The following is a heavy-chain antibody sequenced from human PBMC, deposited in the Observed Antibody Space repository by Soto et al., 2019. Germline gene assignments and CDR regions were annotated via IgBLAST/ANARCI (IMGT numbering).Heavy chain of an antibody. CDR3: ARDLITCGGVILPERTYYYSGMDV. V-gene: IGHV3-74*01. CDR2: INSDGGST. CDR1: GFTFSSYW. D-gene: IGHD3-16*01. Sequence: GGSLRLSCADSGFTFSSYWMHWVRQAPGKGLVWVSRINSDGGSTSYADSVEGRFTISRDNAKNSLYLQMNSLRAEDTAVYYCARDLITCGGVILPERTYYYSGMDVWGKGTTVTVSS. J-gene: IGHJ6*04.